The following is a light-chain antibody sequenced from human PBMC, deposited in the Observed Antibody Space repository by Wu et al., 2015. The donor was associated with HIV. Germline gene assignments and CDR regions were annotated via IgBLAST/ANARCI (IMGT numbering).Light chain of an antibody. V-gene: IGKV3-20*01. CDR2: AAS. CDR1: QSVRSSH. J-gene: IGKJ2*01. Sequence: EIVLTQSPGTLSLSPGEGATLSCRASQSVRSSHLAWYQQKPGQAPRFIIYAASTRATGIPDRFSGSGSGTDFTLTISRLEPEDFAVFYCQQYGTSPSTFGQGTMLE. CDR3: QQYGTSPST.